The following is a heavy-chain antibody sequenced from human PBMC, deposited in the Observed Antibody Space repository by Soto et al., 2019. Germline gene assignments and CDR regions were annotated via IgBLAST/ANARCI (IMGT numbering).Heavy chain of an antibody. CDR1: GFTFSTYA. CDR3: AKGSYSNYYDY. CDR2: ISGSGGST. Sequence: GGSLRLSCAASGFTFSTYAMSWVRQAPGKGLEWVSGISGSGGSTYYADSVKGRFTISRDNSKNTLYLQMNSLRAEDTAVYYCAKGSYSNYYDYWGQGTLVTVSS. J-gene: IGHJ4*02. V-gene: IGHV3-23*01. D-gene: IGHD4-4*01.